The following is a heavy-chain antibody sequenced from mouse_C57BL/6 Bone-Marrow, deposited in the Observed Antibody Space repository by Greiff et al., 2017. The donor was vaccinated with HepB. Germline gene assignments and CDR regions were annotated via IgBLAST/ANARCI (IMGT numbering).Heavy chain of an antibody. CDR2: ISDGGSYT. V-gene: IGHV5-4*03. Sequence: EVKLVESGGGLVKPGGSLKLSCAASGFTFSSYAMSWVRQTPEKRLEWVATISDGGSYTYYPDNVKGRFTISRDNAKNNLYLQMSHLKSEDTAMYYCARGPDGSYFDYWGQGTTLTVSS. CDR1: GFTFSSYA. J-gene: IGHJ2*01. D-gene: IGHD2-3*01. CDR3: ARGPDGSYFDY.